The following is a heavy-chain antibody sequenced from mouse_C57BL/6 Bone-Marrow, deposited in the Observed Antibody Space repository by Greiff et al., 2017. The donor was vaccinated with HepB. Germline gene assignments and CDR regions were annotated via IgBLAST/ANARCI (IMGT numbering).Heavy chain of an antibody. CDR2: INPYNGGT. V-gene: IGHV1-19*01. J-gene: IGHJ1*03. CDR1: GYTFTDYY. CDR3: ARSNDGYYYWYFDV. D-gene: IGHD2-3*01. Sequence: EVQLQQSGPVLVKPGASVKMSCKASGYTFTDYYMNWVKQSHGKSLEWIGVINPYNGGTSYNQKFKGKATLTVDKSSSTAYMELNSLTSEDSAVYYGARSNDGYYYWYFDVWGTGTTVTVSS.